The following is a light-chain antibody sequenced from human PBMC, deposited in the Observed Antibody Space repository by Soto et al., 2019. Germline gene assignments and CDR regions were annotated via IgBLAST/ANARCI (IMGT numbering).Light chain of an antibody. J-gene: IGLJ1*01. V-gene: IGLV2-14*01. Sequence: QSVLTQPASVSGSPGQSITISCTGTSSDVGGYNYVSWYQQHPGKAPKLMIYDVNNRPSGVSNRFSGSKSGKTASLTISGRQAEDEADYYCSSYTSSSTPYVFGTGTKVTVL. CDR3: SSYTSSSTPYV. CDR2: DVN. CDR1: SSDVGGYNY.